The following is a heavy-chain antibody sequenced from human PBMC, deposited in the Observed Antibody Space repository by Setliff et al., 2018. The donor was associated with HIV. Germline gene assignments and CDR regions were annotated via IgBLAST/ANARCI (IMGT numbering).Heavy chain of an antibody. J-gene: IGHJ6*03. V-gene: IGHV4-59*12. D-gene: IGHD1-26*01. Sequence: SETLSLTCTVSGGSISSYYWSWIRQPPGKGLEWIGYSYYSGSTNYNPSLKSRFTISVDTSKNQFSLKVNSVTAADTAVYYCARGARLLAAYRDRWDYYYMGVWGKGTTVTVSS. CDR2: SYYSGST. CDR3: ARGARLLAAYRDRWDYYYMGV. CDR1: GGSISSYY.